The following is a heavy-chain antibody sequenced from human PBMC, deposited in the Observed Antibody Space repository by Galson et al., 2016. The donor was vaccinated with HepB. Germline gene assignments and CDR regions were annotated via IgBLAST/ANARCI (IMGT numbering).Heavy chain of an antibody. Sequence: SLRLSCAASGFTFSTYNMNWVRQAPGKGLEWVSYITFTSFSIYYADSVKGRFTISRDNAKNSLYLRMNSLRDEDTAVYYCASGGRGEEYRAAFDIWGQGTMVTVSS. CDR2: ITFTSFSI. J-gene: IGHJ3*02. CDR1: GFTFSTYN. CDR3: ASGGRGEEYRAAFDI. D-gene: IGHD6-6*01. V-gene: IGHV3-48*02.